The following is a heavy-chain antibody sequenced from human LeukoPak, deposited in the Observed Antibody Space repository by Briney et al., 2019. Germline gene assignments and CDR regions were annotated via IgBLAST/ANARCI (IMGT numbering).Heavy chain of an antibody. J-gene: IGHJ3*02. CDR3: ARETKDAFDI. Sequence: PSETLSLNCTVSGGSISSYYWSWIRQPPGKGLEWIGYIYTSGSTNYNPSLKSRVTISVDTSKNQFSLKLSSVTAADTAVYYCARETKDAFDIWGQGAMVTVSS. CDR2: IYTSGST. CDR1: GGSISSYY. V-gene: IGHV4-4*09.